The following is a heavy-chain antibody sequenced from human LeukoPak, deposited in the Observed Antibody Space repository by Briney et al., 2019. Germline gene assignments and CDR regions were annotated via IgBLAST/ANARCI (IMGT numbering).Heavy chain of an antibody. CDR1: GYTFTGYY. D-gene: IGHD6-19*01. V-gene: IGHV1-2*04. Sequence: ASVKVSCKASGYTFTGYYMHWVRQAPGQGLEWMGWINPNSGGTNYAQKFQGWVTMTRDTSISTAYMELSRLRSDDTAVYYCARGRSSGWWINWFDPWGQGTLVTVSP. J-gene: IGHJ5*02. CDR2: INPNSGGT. CDR3: ARGRSSGWWINWFDP.